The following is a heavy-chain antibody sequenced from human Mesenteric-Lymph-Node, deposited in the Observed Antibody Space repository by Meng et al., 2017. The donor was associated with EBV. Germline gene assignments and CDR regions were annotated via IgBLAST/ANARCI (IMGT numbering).Heavy chain of an antibody. V-gene: IGHV4-4*02. Sequence: QGQRQESRPGPVTHSVTLSLTGSVSGGSISSSNWWSWVRQPPGKGLEWIGEIYHSGSTNYNPSLKSRVTISVDKSKNQFSLKLSSVTAADTAVYYCASHRYCSSTSCSWFDPWGQGTLVTVSS. D-gene: IGHD2-2*01. CDR1: GGSISSSNW. CDR2: IYHSGST. J-gene: IGHJ5*02. CDR3: ASHRYCSSTSCSWFDP.